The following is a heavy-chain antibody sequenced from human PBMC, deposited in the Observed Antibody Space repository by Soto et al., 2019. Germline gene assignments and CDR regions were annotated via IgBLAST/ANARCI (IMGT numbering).Heavy chain of an antibody. CDR1: GGSMSEYF. Sequence: SETLSLTCSVSGGSMSEYFWSWIRQSPGKGLEWIGYIYYLGSTDYNPSLKSRVTISVDTSKRQFSLRLTSVTAADTAVYYCARADIPPLGYCSGGSCYQIDYWGQGTLVTVSS. CDR3: ARADIPPLGYCSGGSCYQIDY. V-gene: IGHV4-59*01. J-gene: IGHJ4*02. CDR2: IYYLGST. D-gene: IGHD2-15*01.